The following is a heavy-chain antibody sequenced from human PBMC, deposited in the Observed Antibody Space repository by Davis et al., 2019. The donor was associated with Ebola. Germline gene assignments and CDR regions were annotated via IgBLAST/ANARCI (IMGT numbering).Heavy chain of an antibody. CDR2: IYYSGST. CDR1: GGSFSGYY. CDR3: ARSYDFWSGSLFDY. V-gene: IGHV4-59*08. D-gene: IGHD3-3*01. J-gene: IGHJ4*02. Sequence: PSETLSLTCAVYGGSFSGYYWSWIRQPPGKGLEWIGYIYYSGSTNYNPSLKSRVTISVDTSKNQFSLKLSSVTAADTAVYYCARSYDFWSGSLFDYWGQGTLVTVSS.